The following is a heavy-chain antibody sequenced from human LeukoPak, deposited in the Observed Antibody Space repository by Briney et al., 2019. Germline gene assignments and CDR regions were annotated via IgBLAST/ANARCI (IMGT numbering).Heavy chain of an antibody. D-gene: IGHD3-10*01. V-gene: IGHV1-2*02. CDR3: ARAPMVRGVIRRNWFDP. CDR2: INPNSGGT. Sequence: ASVKVSCKASGYTFTGYYMHWVRQAPGQGLEWMGWINPNSGGTNYAQKFQGRVTMTRDTSISTAYMELSSLRSEDTAVYYCARAPMVRGVIRRNWFDPWGQGTLVTVSS. CDR1: GYTFTGYY. J-gene: IGHJ5*02.